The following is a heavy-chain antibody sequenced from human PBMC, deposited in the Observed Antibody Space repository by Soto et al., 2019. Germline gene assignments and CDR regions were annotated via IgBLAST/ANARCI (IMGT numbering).Heavy chain of an antibody. V-gene: IGHV3-30*04. Sequence: QVQLVQSGGGVVQPGGSLRLACVASRLTFNSYAMHWVRQAPGKGLEWVAVIAYDESSKYYIDSVRGRFTISRDNSKNTLFLEMNSLRSEDTAVYFCAKGYCTSGSCLYYYGLEDWGQGTTVTVSS. CDR2: IAYDESSK. CDR3: AKGYCTSGSCLYYYGLED. CDR1: RLTFNSYA. D-gene: IGHD2-15*01. J-gene: IGHJ6*02.